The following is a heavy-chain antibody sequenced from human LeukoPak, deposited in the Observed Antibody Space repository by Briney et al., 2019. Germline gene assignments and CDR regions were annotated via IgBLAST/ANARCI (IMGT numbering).Heavy chain of an antibody. J-gene: IGHJ4*02. V-gene: IGHV3-7*01. CDR3: ATTLNVATAGYF. D-gene: IGHD6-13*01. CDR2: VQQEGSEK. CDR1: GFTFNSYW. Sequence: PGGSLRLSCAASGFTFNSYWMSWVRQAPGKGLEWVANVQQEGSEKYYLDSVKGRFTISRDNAKNSVYLQMNSLGAEDTATYYCATTLNVATAGYFWGQGTVVTVSS.